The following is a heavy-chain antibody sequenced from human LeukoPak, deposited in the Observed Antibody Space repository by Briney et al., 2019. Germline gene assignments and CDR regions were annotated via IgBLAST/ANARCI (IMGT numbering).Heavy chain of an antibody. V-gene: IGHV4-30-4*01. D-gene: IGHD6-13*01. CDR3: ARDRIAAVENWFDP. J-gene: IGHJ5*02. CDR2: IYYSGST. Sequence: PSETLSLTCTVSGGSISSGDYYWSWIRQPPGKGLEWIGYIYYSGSTYYNPSLKSRVTISVDTSKNQFSLKLSSVTAADTAVYYCARDRIAAVENWFDPWGQGTLVTVSS. CDR1: GGSISSGDYY.